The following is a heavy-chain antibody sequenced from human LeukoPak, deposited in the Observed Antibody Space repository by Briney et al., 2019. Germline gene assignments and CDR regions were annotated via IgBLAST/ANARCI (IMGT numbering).Heavy chain of an antibody. CDR1: GYTFTSYD. V-gene: IGHV1-8*03. CDR2: MNPNSGNT. Sequence: ASVKVSCKASGYTFTSYDINWVRQAPGQGLEWMGWMNPNSGNTGYAQKFQGRVTITRNTSISTAYMELSSLRSEDTAVYYCAGSSSSWYYYYYYMDVWGKGTTVTVSS. D-gene: IGHD6-13*01. CDR3: AGSSSSWYYYYYYMDV. J-gene: IGHJ6*03.